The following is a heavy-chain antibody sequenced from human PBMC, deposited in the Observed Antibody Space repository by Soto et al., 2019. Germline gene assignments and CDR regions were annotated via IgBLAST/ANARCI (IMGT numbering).Heavy chain of an antibody. Sequence: GGSLRLSCAASGFTFSSYSMNWVRQAPGKGLEWVSSISSSSSYIYYADSVKGRFTISRDNAKNSLYLQMNSLRAEDTAVYYCAREEAGPLNYWSHYYYYYGMDVWGQGTTVTVS. CDR1: GFTFSSYS. J-gene: IGHJ6*02. CDR2: ISSSSSYI. CDR3: AREEAGPLNYWSHYYYYYGMDV. V-gene: IGHV3-21*01. D-gene: IGHD2-8*02.